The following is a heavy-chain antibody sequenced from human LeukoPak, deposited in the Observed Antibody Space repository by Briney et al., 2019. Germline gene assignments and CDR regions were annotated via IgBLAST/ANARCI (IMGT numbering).Heavy chain of an antibody. CDR1: GGSISSYY. CDR3: ARQNYGSSLFDY. CDR2: IYYSGST. D-gene: IGHD6-13*01. J-gene: IGHJ4*02. V-gene: IGHV4-59*08. Sequence: SETLSLTCTVSGGSISSYYWSWIRQFPGKGLEWIGYIYYSGSTSYNPSLKSRVSISVDMSKNQFSLKLSSVTAADTAVYYCARQNYGSSLFDYWGQGTLVTVSS.